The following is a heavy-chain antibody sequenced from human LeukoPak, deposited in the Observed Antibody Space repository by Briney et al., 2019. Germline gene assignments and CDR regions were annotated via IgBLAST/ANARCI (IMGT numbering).Heavy chain of an antibody. V-gene: IGHV4-34*01. Sequence: SETLSLTCAVYGGSFSGYYWSWIRQPPGKGLEWSGEINHSGSSNYNPSLKSRVTISVDTSKNQFSLKLSSVTAADTAVYYCARIPQPRITIVGVVMKYFDYWGQPTLVTVSS. J-gene: IGHJ4*02. CDR2: INHSGSS. CDR3: ARIPQPRITIVGVVMKYFDY. CDR1: GGSFSGYY. D-gene: IGHD3-3*01.